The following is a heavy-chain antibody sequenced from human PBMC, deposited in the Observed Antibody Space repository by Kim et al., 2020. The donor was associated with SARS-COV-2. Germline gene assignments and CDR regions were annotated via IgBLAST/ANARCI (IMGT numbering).Heavy chain of an antibody. Sequence: GESLKISCKGSGYSFTSYWIGWVRQMPGKGLEWMGIIYPGDSDTRYSPSFQGQVTISADKSISTAYLQWSSLKASDTAMYYCARGDRYYYGSGSYYHWGQGTLVTVSS. V-gene: IGHV5-51*01. CDR3: ARGDRYYYGSGSYYH. CDR2: IYPGDSDT. J-gene: IGHJ5*02. D-gene: IGHD3-10*01. CDR1: GYSFTSYW.